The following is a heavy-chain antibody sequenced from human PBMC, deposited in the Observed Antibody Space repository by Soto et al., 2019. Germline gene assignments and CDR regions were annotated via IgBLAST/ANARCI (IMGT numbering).Heavy chain of an antibody. V-gene: IGHV1-8*01. Sequence: ASVKVSFKASGYTFTSYDINWLRQATGQGLEWMGWMNPNSGNTGYAQKLQGRVTMTRNTSISTAYMELSSLRSEDTAVYYCARAIVRLELEESVWGQGTTVTVSS. CDR1: GYTFTSYD. CDR3: ARAIVRLELEESV. D-gene: IGHD1-26*01. J-gene: IGHJ6*02. CDR2: MNPNSGNT.